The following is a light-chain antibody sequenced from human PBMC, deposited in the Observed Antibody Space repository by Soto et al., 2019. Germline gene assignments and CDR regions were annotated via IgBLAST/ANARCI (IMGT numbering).Light chain of an antibody. CDR1: QGIRSE. CDR2: AAS. V-gene: IGKV1-6*01. CDR3: LQDYNYPWT. Sequence: IQMTQSPSSLSASVGDRVTITCRASQGIRSELGWYQQKPGKAPKLLIYAASSLQSGVPSRFSGSGSGTDFTLTISSLQPEDFATYYCLQDYNYPWTFGQGTKVDI. J-gene: IGKJ1*01.